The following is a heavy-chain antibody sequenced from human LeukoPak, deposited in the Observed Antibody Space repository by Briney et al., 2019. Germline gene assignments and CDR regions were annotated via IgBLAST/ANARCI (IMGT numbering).Heavy chain of an antibody. CDR1: GYTFTGYC. D-gene: IGHD6-13*01. CDR3: ARQDSSSWYYYYYYMDV. CDR2: INPNSGGT. Sequence: GASVKVSCKASGYTFTGYCMHWVRQAPGQGLEWMGWINPNSGGTNYAQKFQGRVTMTRDTSISTAYMELSRLRSDDTAVYYCARQDSSSWYYYYYYMDVWGKGTTVTVSS. J-gene: IGHJ6*03. V-gene: IGHV1-2*02.